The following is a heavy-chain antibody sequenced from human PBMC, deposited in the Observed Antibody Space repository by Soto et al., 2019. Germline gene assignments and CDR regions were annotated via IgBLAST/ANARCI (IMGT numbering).Heavy chain of an antibody. CDR2: IYYTGST. V-gene: IGHV4-31*03. Sequence: PSETLSLTCTVSGDSVSGGGYYWSWIRQHPGKGLEWIGYIYYTGSTYYSPSLKSRVTISLDTSKNQFSLKLSSVTAADTAVYYCARVGCTTCFATTYNWFDPWGQGTLVTVSS. J-gene: IGHJ5*02. CDR3: ARVGCTTCFATTYNWFDP. D-gene: IGHD2-2*01. CDR1: GDSVSGGGYY.